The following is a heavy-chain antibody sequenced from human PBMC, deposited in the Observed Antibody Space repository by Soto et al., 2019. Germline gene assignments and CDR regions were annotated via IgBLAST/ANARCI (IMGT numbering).Heavy chain of an antibody. V-gene: IGHV3-21*01. J-gene: IGHJ2*01. D-gene: IGHD3-10*01. Sequence: GRSLRLSCAASGFTFSSYRKNWVRQAPGKGLEWVSSISSSSSYIYYADSVKGRFTISRDNAKNSLYLQMNSLRAEDTAVYYCASDFFYLEEFHPDLHSYPARRSPDL. CDR3: ASDFFYLEEFHPDLHSYPARRSPDL. CDR1: GFTFSSYR. CDR2: ISSSSSYI.